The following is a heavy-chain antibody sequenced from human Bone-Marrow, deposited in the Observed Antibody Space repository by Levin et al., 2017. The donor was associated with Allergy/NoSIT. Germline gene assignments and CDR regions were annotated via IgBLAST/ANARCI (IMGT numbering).Heavy chain of an antibody. V-gene: IGHV3-23*01. Sequence: PGGSLRLSCVASGFTFSAYAMSWVRQAPGKGLEWVSAISGSGGGTYYADSVKGRFTVSRDNSKNTVYLQMNSLRAEDTAVYYCARQLGYCSDGSCYFDWWGQGTLVTVSS. J-gene: IGHJ4*02. CDR2: ISGSGGGT. CDR3: ARQLGYCSDGSCYFDW. D-gene: IGHD2-15*01. CDR1: GFTFSAYA.